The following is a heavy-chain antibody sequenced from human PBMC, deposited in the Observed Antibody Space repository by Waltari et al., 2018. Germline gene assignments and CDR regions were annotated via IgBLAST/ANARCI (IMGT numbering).Heavy chain of an antibody. V-gene: IGHV3-33*01. D-gene: IGHD3-22*01. J-gene: IGHJ4*02. CDR2: IWYDGSNK. CDR1: GFTFSSYG. CDR3: ARDSYYYDSSGYYHANFDY. Sequence: QVQLVESGGGVVQPGRSLRLSCAASGFTFSSYGMHWVRQAPGKGLEWVAVIWYDGSNKYYADSVKGRFTISRDNSKNTLYLQMNSLRAEDTAVYYCARDSYYYDSSGYYHANFDYWGQGTLVTVSS.